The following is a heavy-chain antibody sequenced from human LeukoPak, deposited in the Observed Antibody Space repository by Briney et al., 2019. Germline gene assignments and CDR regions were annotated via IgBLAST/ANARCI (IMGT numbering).Heavy chain of an antibody. CDR2: INHSGST. CDR1: GGSFSGYY. J-gene: IGHJ4*02. V-gene: IGHV4-34*01. CDR3: ARGGRPVTRKFDY. D-gene: IGHD4-17*01. Sequence: PSETLSLTCAVYGGSFSGYYWSWLRQPPGEGLEWIGEINHSGSTNYNPSLKSRVTISVDTSKNQFSLKLSSVTAADTAVYYCARGGRPVTRKFDYWGQGTLVTVSS.